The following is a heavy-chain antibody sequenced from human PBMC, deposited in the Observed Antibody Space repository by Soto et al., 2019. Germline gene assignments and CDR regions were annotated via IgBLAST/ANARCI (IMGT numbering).Heavy chain of an antibody. J-gene: IGHJ6*02. D-gene: IGHD2-15*01. V-gene: IGHV1-18*04. CDR1: GYTFISHG. Sequence: QVQLVQSGVEVKKPGASVKVSCKASGYTFISHGISWVRQAPEQGLEWMGWISGKNGNTNYAQKLQGRVTLPTDTSTSTAYMELRSLRSDDTAVYYCARVSSSIVVVPDYGMDVWGQGTTVTVSS. CDR3: ARVSSSIVVVPDYGMDV. CDR2: ISGKNGNT.